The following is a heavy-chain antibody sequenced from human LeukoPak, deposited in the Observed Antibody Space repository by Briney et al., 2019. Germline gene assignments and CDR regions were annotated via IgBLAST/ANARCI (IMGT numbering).Heavy chain of an antibody. Sequence: GSSVKVSCKASGGTFSSYAISWVRQAPGQGLEWMGGIIPIFGTANYAQKFQGRVTITTDESTSTAYMELSSLRSEDTAVYYCARVRCSSTSCPPDAFDIWGQGTMVTVSS. CDR1: GGTFSSYA. D-gene: IGHD2-2*01. J-gene: IGHJ3*02. CDR3: ARVRCSSTSCPPDAFDI. V-gene: IGHV1-69*05. CDR2: IIPIFGTA.